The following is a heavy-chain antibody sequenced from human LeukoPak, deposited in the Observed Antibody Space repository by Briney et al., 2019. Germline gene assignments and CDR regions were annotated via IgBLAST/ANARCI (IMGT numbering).Heavy chain of an antibody. CDR2: ISGSGDIT. Sequence: GGSLRLSCVASGFTLSNYVMSWVRQTPGKGLEWVSSISGSGDITFYADSVKGRFTISRDNSKNTLSLQMSSLRADDTALYYCAKGSGNGYGSGPFDYWGQGTLVTVSS. V-gene: IGHV3-23*01. J-gene: IGHJ4*02. CDR1: GFTLSNYV. D-gene: IGHD3-10*01. CDR3: AKGSGNGYGSGPFDY.